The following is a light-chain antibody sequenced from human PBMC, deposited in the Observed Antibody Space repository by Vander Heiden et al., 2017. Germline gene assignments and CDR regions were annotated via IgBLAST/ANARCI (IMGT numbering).Light chain of an antibody. Sequence: QSVLTQPTSVSGAPGQSVTISCTGSGSNIRAGYDVHWYQQLPGTAPNLLIYGNRDRPSEVPDRCSGSKSGTSASVAITGLQAEDEADYYCQSYESSLSGSVFGGGTKLTVL. J-gene: IGLJ3*02. V-gene: IGLV1-40*01. CDR2: GNR. CDR3: QSYESSLSGSV. CDR1: GSNIRAGYD.